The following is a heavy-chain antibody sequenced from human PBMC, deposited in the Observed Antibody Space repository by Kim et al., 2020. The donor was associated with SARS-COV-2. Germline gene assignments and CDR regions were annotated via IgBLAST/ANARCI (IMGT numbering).Heavy chain of an antibody. CDR1: GGSISSYY. V-gene: IGHV4-59*08. CDR2: IYYSGST. Sequence: SETLSLTCTVSGGSISSYYWSWIRQPPGKGLEWIGYIYYSGSTNYNPSLKSRVTISVDTSKNQFSLKLSSVTAADTAVYYCARRPPFSETLDYWGQGTVVSVSS. CDR3: ARRPPFSETLDY. D-gene: IGHD1-26*01. J-gene: IGHJ4*02.